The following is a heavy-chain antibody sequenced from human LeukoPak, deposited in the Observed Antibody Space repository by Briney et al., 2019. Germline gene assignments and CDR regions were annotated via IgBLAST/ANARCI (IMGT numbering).Heavy chain of an antibody. CDR2: ISAYNGNT. D-gene: IGHD5-12*01. CDR1: GYTFTSYG. V-gene: IGHV1-18*01. J-gene: IGHJ4*02. CDR3: ARDSYVVATLRHFDY. Sequence: ASVKVSCKASGYTFTSYGISWVRQAPRQGLEWMGWISAYNGNTNYAQKLQGRVTMTTDTSTSTAYMELRSLRSDDTAVYYCARDSYVVATLRHFDYWGQGTLVTVSS.